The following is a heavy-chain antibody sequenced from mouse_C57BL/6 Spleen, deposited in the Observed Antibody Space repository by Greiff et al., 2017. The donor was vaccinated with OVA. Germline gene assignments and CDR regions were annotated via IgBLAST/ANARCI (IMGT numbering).Heavy chain of an antibody. CDR1: GFTFSSYG. CDR2: ISSGGSYT. D-gene: IGHD2-2*01. V-gene: IGHV5-6*01. CDR3: ARRLGY. Sequence: DVHLVESGGDLVKPGGSLKLSCAASGFTFSSYGMSWVRQTPDKRLEWVATISSGGSYTYYPDSVKGRFTISRDNAKNTLYLQMSSLKSEDTAMYYCARRLGYWGQGTTLTVSS. J-gene: IGHJ2*01.